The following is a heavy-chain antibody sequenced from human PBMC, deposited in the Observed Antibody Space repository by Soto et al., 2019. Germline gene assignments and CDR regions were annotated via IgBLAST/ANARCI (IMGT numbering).Heavy chain of an antibody. CDR3: ARPSGYSSS. D-gene: IGHD6-13*01. CDR2: IYYSGST. CDR1: GGSISSSSYY. Sequence: SETLSLTCTVSGGSISSSSYYWGWIRQPPGKGLEWIGSIYYSGSTYYNPSLKSRVTISVDTSKNQFSLKLSSVTAADTAVYYCARPSGYSSSWGQGTLVTVSS. J-gene: IGHJ4*02. V-gene: IGHV4-39*01.